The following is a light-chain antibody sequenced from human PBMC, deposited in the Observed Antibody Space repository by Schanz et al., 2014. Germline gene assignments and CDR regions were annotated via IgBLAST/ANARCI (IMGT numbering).Light chain of an antibody. V-gene: IGKV3-20*01. CDR1: QSLSSSD. Sequence: EIVLTQSPGTLSLSPGERATLSCRASQSLSSSDLAWYQQKPGQAPRLLIYAASNRATGVPDRFRGGGSGRDFTLTISRLEREDSAVYFCQQSGSSPPVTFGQGTRLEIK. CDR3: QQSGSSPPVT. J-gene: IGKJ5*01. CDR2: AAS.